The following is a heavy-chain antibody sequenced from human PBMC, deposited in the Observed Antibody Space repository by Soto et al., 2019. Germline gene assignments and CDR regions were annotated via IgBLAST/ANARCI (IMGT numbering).Heavy chain of an antibody. CDR1: GYTFTSYV. D-gene: IGHD3-9*01. CDR3: ARVAPTLDYNWFDP. Sequence: ASVKVSCKASGYTFTSYVISWVRQAPGQGLEWMGWISAYNGNTNYAQKLQGRVTMTTDTSTSTAYMELRSLRSDDTAVYYCARVAPTLDYNWFDPWGQGTLVTVSS. V-gene: IGHV1-18*01. CDR2: ISAYNGNT. J-gene: IGHJ5*02.